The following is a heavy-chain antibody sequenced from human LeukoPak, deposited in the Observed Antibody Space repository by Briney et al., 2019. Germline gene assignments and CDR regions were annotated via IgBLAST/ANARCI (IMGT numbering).Heavy chain of an antibody. V-gene: IGHV3-23*01. CDR3: AKLESSSGWYGGFDC. CDR2: ISGSGGST. J-gene: IGHJ4*02. D-gene: IGHD6-19*01. Sequence: GGSLRLSCAASGFTFSSHAMNWVRQAPGKGLAWVSAISGSGGSTYYADSVKGRFTISRDNSKNTLYLQMNSLRAEDTAVYYCAKLESSSGWYGGFDCWGQGTLVTVSS. CDR1: GFTFSSHA.